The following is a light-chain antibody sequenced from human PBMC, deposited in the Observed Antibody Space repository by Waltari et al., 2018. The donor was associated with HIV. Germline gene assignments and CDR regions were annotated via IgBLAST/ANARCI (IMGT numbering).Light chain of an antibody. CDR3: QQYYSTLGWT. Sequence: DIQMTQSPSSLSASIGDTVTITCRASQGIGNSVAWYQQIPGKAPKLLIYVASRLQSGVPSRFSGSESGTIYTLTISSLQPEDFATYYCQQYYSTLGWTFVQGTKVELK. J-gene: IGKJ1*01. CDR2: VAS. V-gene: IGKV1-NL1*01. CDR1: QGIGNS.